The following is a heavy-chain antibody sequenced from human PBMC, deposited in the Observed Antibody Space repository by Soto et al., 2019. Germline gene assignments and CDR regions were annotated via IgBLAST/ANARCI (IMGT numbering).Heavy chain of an antibody. D-gene: IGHD6-13*01. J-gene: IGHJ6*04. V-gene: IGHV1-8*01. CDR2: MNPNSGNT. CDR1: GYTFTSYD. CDR3: ARGQGSSWYFGSYYYYGMDV. Sequence: GASVKVSCKASGYTFTSYDINWVRQATGQGPEWMGWMNPNSGNTGYAQKFQGRVTMTRNTSISTAYMELSSLRSEDTAVYYCARGQGSSWYFGSYYYYGMDVWGKGTTVTVSS.